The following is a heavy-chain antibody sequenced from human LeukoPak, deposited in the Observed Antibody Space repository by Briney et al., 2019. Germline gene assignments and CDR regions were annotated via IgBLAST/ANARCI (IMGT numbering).Heavy chain of an antibody. V-gene: IGHV3-7*01. J-gene: IGHJ4*02. CDR2: IKQDGSEK. CDR1: GFSFSRYW. CDR3: ATGGFLEWLLLVY. D-gene: IGHD3-3*01. Sequence: GGSLRLSCAASGFSFSRYWMSWVREAPGKGLEWVSHIKQDGSEKYYVDSVKGRFTISRDNAKNSLYLQMNSLRAEDTAVYYCATGGFLEWLLLVYWGQGTLVTVSS.